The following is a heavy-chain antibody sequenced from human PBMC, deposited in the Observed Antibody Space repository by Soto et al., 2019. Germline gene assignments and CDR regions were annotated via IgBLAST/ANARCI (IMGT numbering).Heavy chain of an antibody. V-gene: IGHV3-48*03. D-gene: IGHD1-26*01. Sequence: GGSLRLSSAASGFTFSGYEINWGRQAPGKGLEWVSYISSSGSTIYYADSVKGRFTISRDNAKNSLYLQMNSLRAEDTAVYYCARDRRTLFWELRTRFDYWGQGTLVTVSS. CDR1: GFTFSGYE. CDR2: ISSSGSTI. J-gene: IGHJ4*02. CDR3: ARDRRTLFWELRTRFDY.